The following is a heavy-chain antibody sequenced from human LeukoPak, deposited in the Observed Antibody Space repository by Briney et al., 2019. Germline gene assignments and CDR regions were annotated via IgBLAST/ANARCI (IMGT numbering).Heavy chain of an antibody. J-gene: IGHJ4*02. CDR2: IRYDGSNK. CDR1: GFTFSSYG. V-gene: IGHV3-30*02. Sequence: PGGSLRLSCAASGFTFSSYGMHWVRQAPGKGLEWVAFIRYDGSNKYYADSVKGRFTISRDNSKNTLYLQMNSLRAEDTAVYYCARDALYCSSTSCYYDYWGQGTLVTVSS. CDR3: ARDALYCSSTSCYYDY. D-gene: IGHD2-2*01.